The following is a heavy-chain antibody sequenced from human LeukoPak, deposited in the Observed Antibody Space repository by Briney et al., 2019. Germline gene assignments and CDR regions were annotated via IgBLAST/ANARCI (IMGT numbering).Heavy chain of an antibody. CDR2: IKQDGSEK. CDR3: ARDWEYSSSSVY. Sequence: GESLKLSCAASGFTFSTYWMSWVRQAPGKGLEWVANIKQDGSEKYYVDSVKGRFTISRDNAKNSLYLQMNSLRAEDTAVYYCARDWEYSSSSVYWGQGTLVTVSS. D-gene: IGHD6-6*01. CDR1: GFTFSTYW. J-gene: IGHJ4*02. V-gene: IGHV3-7*04.